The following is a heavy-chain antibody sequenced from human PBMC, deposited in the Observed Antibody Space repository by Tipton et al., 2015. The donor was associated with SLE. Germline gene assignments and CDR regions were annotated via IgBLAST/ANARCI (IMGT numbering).Heavy chain of an antibody. CDR2: ISGYNGNT. D-gene: IGHD5-12*01. CDR3: ARLWLRLWDYFDY. Sequence: QLVQSGAEVKKPGASVKVSCKASGYTFISYGINWVRQAPGQGLEWMGWISGYNGNTKYAQKLQGRVTMTTDTSTNIVYMELRSLRSDDTAVYYCARLWLRLWDYFDYWGQGTLVTVSS. J-gene: IGHJ4*02. V-gene: IGHV1-18*01. CDR1: GYTFISYG.